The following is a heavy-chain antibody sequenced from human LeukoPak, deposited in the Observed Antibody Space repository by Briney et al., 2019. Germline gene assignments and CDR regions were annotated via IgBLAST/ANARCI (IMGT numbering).Heavy chain of an antibody. D-gene: IGHD4-11*01. CDR2: INHSGST. J-gene: IGHJ6*03. V-gene: IGHV4-34*01. CDR1: GGSFSGYY. CDR3: ARGFTAVTGYYYYYYYMDV. Sequence: SETLSLTCAVYGGSFSGYYWSWIRQPPGKGLEWIGEINHSGSTNYNPSLKSRVTISVDTSKNQFSLKLSSVTAADTAVYYCARGFTAVTGYYYYYYYMDVWGKGTTVTVSS.